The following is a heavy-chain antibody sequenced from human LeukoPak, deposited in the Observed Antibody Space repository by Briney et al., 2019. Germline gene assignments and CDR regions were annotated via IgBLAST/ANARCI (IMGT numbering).Heavy chain of an antibody. CDR1: GFTFSSYA. J-gene: IGHJ6*02. V-gene: IGHV3-23*01. CDR2: ISGSGGST. Sequence: GGSLRLSCAASGFTFSSYAMSWVRQAPGKGLEWVSAISGSGGSTYCADSVKGRFTISRDNSKNTLYLQMNSLRAEDTAVYYCAKDLQWLLYYYGMDVWGQGTTVTVSS. D-gene: IGHD6-19*01. CDR3: AKDLQWLLYYYGMDV.